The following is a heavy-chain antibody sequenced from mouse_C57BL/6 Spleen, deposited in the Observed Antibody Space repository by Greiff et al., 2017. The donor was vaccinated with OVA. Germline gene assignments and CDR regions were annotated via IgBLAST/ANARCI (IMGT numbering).Heavy chain of an antibody. V-gene: IGHV5-12*01. CDR2: LSNGGGST. Sequence: EVKLMESGGGLVQPGGSLKLSCAASGFTFSDYYMYWVRQTPEKRLAWVAYLSNGGGSTYYPDTVKGRFTISRDNAKNTLYLQMSRLKSEDTAMYYCARHRYDGYYGYWYFDVWGTGTTVTVSS. D-gene: IGHD2-3*01. J-gene: IGHJ1*03. CDR3: ARHRYDGYYGYWYFDV. CDR1: GFTFSDYY.